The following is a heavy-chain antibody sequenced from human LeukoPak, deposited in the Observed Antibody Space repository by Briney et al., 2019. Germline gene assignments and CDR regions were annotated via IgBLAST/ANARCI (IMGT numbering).Heavy chain of an antibody. CDR3: ARVGGSYPYYYYYMDV. V-gene: IGHV4-59*01. D-gene: IGHD1-26*01. Sequence: NPSETLSLTCTVSGGSISSYYWSWIRQPPGKGLEWIGYIYYSGSTNYNPSLKSRVTISVDTSKNQFSLKLSSVTAADTAVYYCARVGGSYPYYYYYMDVWGKGTTVTVSS. CDR1: GGSISSYY. CDR2: IYYSGST. J-gene: IGHJ6*03.